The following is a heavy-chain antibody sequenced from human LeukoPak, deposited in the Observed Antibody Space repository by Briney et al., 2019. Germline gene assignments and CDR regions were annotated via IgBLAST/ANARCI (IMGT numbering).Heavy chain of an antibody. CDR1: GYTFTSYY. J-gene: IGHJ5*02. V-gene: IGHV1-46*01. D-gene: IGHD2-21*02. CDR2: INPSGGST. CDR3: ASSYCGGDCYRRWFDP. Sequence: GASVKVSCKASGYTFTSYYMHWVRQAPGQGLEWMGMINPSGGSTSYAQKFQGRVTMTRDTSTSTVYMELSSLRSEDTAVYYCASSYCGGDCYRRWFDPWGQGTLVTVSS.